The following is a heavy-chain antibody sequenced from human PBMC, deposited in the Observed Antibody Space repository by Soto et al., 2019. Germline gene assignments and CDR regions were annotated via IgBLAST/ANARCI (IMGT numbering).Heavy chain of an antibody. V-gene: IGHV4-59*01. D-gene: IGHD3-9*01. CDR1: GFSISSYY. CDR3: ARIPLLTNSWLDP. J-gene: IGHJ5*02. Sequence: PSETLSLTCTVSGFSISSYYWSWIRQPPGKGLEWIGDIYYSGSTNYNPSLKSRVTISVDTSKSQFSLKLSSVTAADTAVYYWARIPLLTNSWLDPWGQGTLVTVSS. CDR2: IYYSGST.